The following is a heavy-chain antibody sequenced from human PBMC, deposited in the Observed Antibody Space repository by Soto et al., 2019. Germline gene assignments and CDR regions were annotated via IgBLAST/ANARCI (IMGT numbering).Heavy chain of an antibody. Sequence: SETLSLTCAVYGGFLSESYWTWIRQPPGKWLEWIGEINHVGGTNYNPSLKSRVTMSVDTSQNQFSLRLISVTAADTAMYFCVRIRYQLPSSVLWLDPWGQGXPVTVHS. CDR3: VRIRYQLPSSVLWLDP. D-gene: IGHD3-16*01. CDR2: INHVGGT. V-gene: IGHV4-34*01. CDR1: GGFLSESY. J-gene: IGHJ5*02.